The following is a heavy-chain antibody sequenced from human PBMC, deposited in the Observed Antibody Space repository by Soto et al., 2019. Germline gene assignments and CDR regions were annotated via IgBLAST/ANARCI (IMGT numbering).Heavy chain of an antibody. J-gene: IGHJ4*02. Sequence: VESGGGVVQSGGSLRLSCEASGFTLNLYGVHWVRQSPGKGLEWVAHLWYDGVRQSYLDSVRGRFSVSRDFSSNTINLQMNSLRPEDTARYFCMRESTPPFFDSWGQGTLVTVTS. CDR3: MRESTPPFFDS. CDR2: LWYDGVRQ. D-gene: IGHD2-2*01. V-gene: IGHV3-33*01. CDR1: GFTLNLYG.